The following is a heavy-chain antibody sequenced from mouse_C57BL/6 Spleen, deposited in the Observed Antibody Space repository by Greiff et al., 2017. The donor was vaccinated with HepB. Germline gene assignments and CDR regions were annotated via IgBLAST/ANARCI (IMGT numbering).Heavy chain of an antibody. CDR3: ARSSPYAMDY. J-gene: IGHJ4*01. D-gene: IGHD1-1*01. CDR2: INPNNGGT. CDR1: GYTFTDYN. Sequence: EVQLQQSGPELVKPGASVKMSCKASGYTFTDYNMHWVKQSHGKSLEWIGYINPNNGGTSYNQKFKGKATLTVNKSSSTAYRELRSLTSEDAAVYDCARSSPYAMDYWGQGTSVTVSS. V-gene: IGHV1-22*01.